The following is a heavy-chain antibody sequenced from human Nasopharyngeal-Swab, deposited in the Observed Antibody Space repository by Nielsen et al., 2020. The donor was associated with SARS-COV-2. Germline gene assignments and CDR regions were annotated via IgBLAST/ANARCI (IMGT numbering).Heavy chain of an antibody. V-gene: IGHV1-18*01. CDR3: ARLTVTTFYYYYGMDV. CDR1: GYTFTSYG. CDR2: ISAYNGNT. Sequence: ASVKVSCKASGYTFTSYGISCVRQAPGQGLEWMGWISAYNGNTNYAQKLQGRVTMTTDTSTSTAYMELRSLRSDDTAVYYCARLTVTTFYYYYGMDVWGQGTTVTVSS. D-gene: IGHD4-11*01. J-gene: IGHJ6*02.